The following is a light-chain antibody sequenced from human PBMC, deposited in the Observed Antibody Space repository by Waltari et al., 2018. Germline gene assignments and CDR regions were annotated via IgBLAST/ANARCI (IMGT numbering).Light chain of an antibody. V-gene: IGLV2-14*03. Sequence: QSALTQPASVSGSPGQSITISCTGSSDDVGRYKFVSWYQQHPGKAPTLLIFDVTDRPSGVSDRFSGSKSGNTASLTISGLQPEDEADYYCSSHTTSSTLVFGGGTRVTVL. CDR2: DVT. CDR1: SDDVGRYKF. J-gene: IGLJ2*01. CDR3: SSHTTSSTLV.